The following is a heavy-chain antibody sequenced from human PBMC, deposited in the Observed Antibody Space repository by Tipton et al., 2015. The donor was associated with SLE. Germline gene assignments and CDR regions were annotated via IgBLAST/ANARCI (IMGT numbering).Heavy chain of an antibody. CDR1: GFTFSSYA. Sequence: SLRLSCAASGFTFSSYAMSWVRQAPGKGLEWVSVISGSGGSTYYADSVKGRFTLSRDNSKNTLYLQMNSLRAEDTAVYCCARDGALYCSSDSCYLGAFDIWGQGTMVIVSS. J-gene: IGHJ3*02. CDR3: ARDGALYCSSDSCYLGAFDI. D-gene: IGHD2-2*01. V-gene: IGHV3-23*01. CDR2: ISGSGGST.